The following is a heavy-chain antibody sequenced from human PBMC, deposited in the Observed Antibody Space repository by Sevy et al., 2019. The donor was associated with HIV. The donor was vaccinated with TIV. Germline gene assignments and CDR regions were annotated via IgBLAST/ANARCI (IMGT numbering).Heavy chain of an antibody. CDR3: ARDLRITWIQLWRDAFDI. V-gene: IGHV3-21*01. CDR1: GFTFSSYS. Sequence: GGSLRLSCAASGFTFSSYSMNWVRQAPGKGLEWVSSISSSSSYIYYADSVKGRFTISRDNAKNSLYLQMNSLRAEDTAVDYCARDLRITWIQLWRDAFDIWGQGTMVTVSS. D-gene: IGHD5-18*01. CDR2: ISSSSSYI. J-gene: IGHJ3*02.